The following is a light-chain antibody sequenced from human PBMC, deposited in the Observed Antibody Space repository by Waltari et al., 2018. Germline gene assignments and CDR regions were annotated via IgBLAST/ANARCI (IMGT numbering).Light chain of an antibody. V-gene: IGKV3-15*01. J-gene: IGKJ4*01. CDR1: QSVSSN. Sequence: EIVMTQSPATLSVSPGERPTLSCRASQSVSSNLAWYQQKPGQAPRLLIYGASTRATGIPARFSGSGSGTEFTRTFSSLQSEDFAVYCCQQYNNWPLTFGGGAKVEI. CDR2: GAS. CDR3: QQYNNWPLT.